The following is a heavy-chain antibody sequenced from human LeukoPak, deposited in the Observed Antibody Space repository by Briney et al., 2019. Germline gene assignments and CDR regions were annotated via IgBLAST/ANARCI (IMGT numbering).Heavy chain of an antibody. J-gene: IGHJ4*02. D-gene: IGHD2-2*01. CDR3: ARDKCSSTSCYFDY. V-gene: IGHV4-30-4*08. Sequence: SETLSLTCTVSGGSISSGDYYWSWIRQPPGKSLEWIGYIYYSGSTYYNPSLKSRVTISVDTSKNQFSLKLSSVTAADTAVYYCARDKCSSTSCYFDYWGQGTLVTVSS. CDR2: IYYSGST. CDR1: GGSISSGDYY.